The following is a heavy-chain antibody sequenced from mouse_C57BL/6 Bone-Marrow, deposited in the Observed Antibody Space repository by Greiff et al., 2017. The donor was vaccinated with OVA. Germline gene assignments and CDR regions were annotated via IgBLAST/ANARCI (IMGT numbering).Heavy chain of an antibody. D-gene: IGHD1-1*01. Sequence: VQLQQSGPELVKPGASVKISCKASGYSFTSYYIHWVKQRPGQGLEWIGWIYPGSGNTKYHEKFKGKATLTADTSYSTAYLQLSSLSSEGSAVYYCAASVVARRLGYVDVWGTGTTVTVSS. CDR1: GYSFTSYY. J-gene: IGHJ1*03. CDR2: IYPGSGNT. V-gene: IGHV1-66*01. CDR3: AASVVARRLGYVDV.